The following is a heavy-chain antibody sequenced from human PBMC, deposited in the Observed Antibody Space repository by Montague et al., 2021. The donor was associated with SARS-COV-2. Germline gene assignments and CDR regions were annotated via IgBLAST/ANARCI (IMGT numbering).Heavy chain of an antibody. CDR1: GFTFSSYA. CDR2: ISNSGGST. Sequence: SLRLSCAASGFTFSSYAMNWVRQAPGKGLEWVSSISNSGGSTYYADSVKGRFTISRDNAKNSLYLQMNSLRAEDTAVYYCARAREDWYYERSGIEYWGQGTLVTVSS. CDR3: ARAREDWYYERSGIEY. V-gene: IGHV3-21*04. D-gene: IGHD3-22*01. J-gene: IGHJ4*02.